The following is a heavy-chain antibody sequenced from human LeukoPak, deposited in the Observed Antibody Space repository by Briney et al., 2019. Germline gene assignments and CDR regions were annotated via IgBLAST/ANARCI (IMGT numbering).Heavy chain of an antibody. CDR2: ISAYNGNT. D-gene: IGHD3-3*01. CDR1: GYTFTSYG. V-gene: IGHV1-18*01. CDR3: ARYVNYDFWSGYSNYYYYYGMDV. Sequence: GASVKVSCKASGYTFTSYGISWVRQAPGQGLEWMGWISAYNGNTNYAQKLQGRVTMTTDTSTSTAYMGLRSLRSDDTAVYYCARYVNYDFWSGYSNYYYYYGMDVWGQGTTVTVSS. J-gene: IGHJ6*02.